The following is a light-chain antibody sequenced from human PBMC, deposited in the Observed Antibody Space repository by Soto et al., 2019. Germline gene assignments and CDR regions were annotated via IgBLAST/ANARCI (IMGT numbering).Light chain of an antibody. Sequence: QSVLTQPPSVSAAPGQKVTISCSGSSSNIGGNSVSWYQQLPGTAPKLLIYDDDKRPSGIPDRFSGPKSGTSATLGITGFQTGDEADYYCGSWDSSMSAYVFGPGTKVTV. CDR2: DDD. J-gene: IGLJ1*01. V-gene: IGLV1-51*01. CDR1: SSNIGGNS. CDR3: GSWDSSMSAYV.